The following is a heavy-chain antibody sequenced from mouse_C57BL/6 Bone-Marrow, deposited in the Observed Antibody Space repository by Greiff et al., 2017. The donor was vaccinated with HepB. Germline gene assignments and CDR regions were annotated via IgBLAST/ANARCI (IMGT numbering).Heavy chain of an antibody. V-gene: IGHV1-55*01. CDR2: IYPGSGST. D-gene: IGHD2-2*01. J-gene: IGHJ1*03. CDR1: GYTFTSYW. CDR3: TRKIYYGYDVRYFDV. Sequence: QVQLQQPGAELVKPGASVKMSCKASGYTFTSYWITWVKQRPGQGLEWIGDIYPGSGSTNYNEKFKSKATLTVDTSSSTAYMQLSSLTSEDSAVYYCTRKIYYGYDVRYFDVWGTGTTVTVSS.